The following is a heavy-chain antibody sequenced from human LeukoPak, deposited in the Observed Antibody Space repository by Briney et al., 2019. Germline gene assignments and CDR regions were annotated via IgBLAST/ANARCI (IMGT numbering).Heavy chain of an antibody. J-gene: IGHJ4*02. CDR3: ARDGGLDF. CDR2: INVNSGDT. Sequence: ASVKVSCKASGYTFSAYYIHWLRQAPGQGLEWMGWINVNSGDTNSAPNFQGRVTLTRDMSSNTAYMEVTKLTLDDTAVFYCARDGGLDFWGQGILVTVSS. V-gene: IGHV1-2*02. D-gene: IGHD2-15*01. CDR1: GYTFSAYY.